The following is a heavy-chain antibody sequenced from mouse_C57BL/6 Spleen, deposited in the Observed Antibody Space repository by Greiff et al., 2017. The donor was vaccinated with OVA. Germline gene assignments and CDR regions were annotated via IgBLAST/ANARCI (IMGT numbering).Heavy chain of an antibody. CDR2: ISSGSSTI. CDR3: AMGIYYGSSYVYWYFDV. V-gene: IGHV5-17*01. Sequence: EVQGVESGGGLVKPGGSLKLSCAASGFTFSDYGMHWVRQAPEKGLEWVAYISSGSSTIYYADTVKGRFTISRDNAKNTLFLQMTSLRSEDTAMYYCAMGIYYGSSYVYWYFDVWGTGTTVTVSS. D-gene: IGHD1-1*01. CDR1: GFTFSDYG. J-gene: IGHJ1*03.